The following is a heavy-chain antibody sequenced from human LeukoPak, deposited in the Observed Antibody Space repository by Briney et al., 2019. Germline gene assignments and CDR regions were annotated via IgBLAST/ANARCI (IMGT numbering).Heavy chain of an antibody. Sequence: GGSLRLSCAASGFTFSSYGMSWVRQAPGKGLEWVSVISGSGSSTYYADSVKGRFTISRHNSKNTLYLQMNSLRAEDTAVYYCAKAAYGSESYYDPFDYWGQGTLVTVSS. J-gene: IGHJ4*02. CDR3: AKAAYGSESYYDPFDY. D-gene: IGHD3-10*01. V-gene: IGHV3-23*01. CDR1: GFTFSSYG. CDR2: ISGSGSST.